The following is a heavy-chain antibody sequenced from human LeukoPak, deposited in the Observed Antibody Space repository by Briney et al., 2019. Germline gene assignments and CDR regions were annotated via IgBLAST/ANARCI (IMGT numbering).Heavy chain of an antibody. J-gene: IGHJ4*02. V-gene: IGHV1-69*05. Sequence: ASVKVSCKASGYTFTSYGISWVRQAPGQGLEWMGRIIPIFGTANYAQKFQGRVTITTDESTSTAYMELSSLRSEDTAVYYCARGNGRVDYWGQGTLVTVSS. CDR3: ARGNGRVDY. CDR1: GYTFTSYG. D-gene: IGHD4-11*01. CDR2: IIPIFGTA.